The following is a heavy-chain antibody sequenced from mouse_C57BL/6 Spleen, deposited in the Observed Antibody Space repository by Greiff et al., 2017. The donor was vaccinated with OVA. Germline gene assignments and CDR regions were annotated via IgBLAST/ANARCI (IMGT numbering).Heavy chain of an antibody. CDR3: ASYGSSWWFAY. Sequence: VKLQESDAELVKPGASVKISCKVSGYTFTDHTIHWMKQRPEQGLVWIGYIYPRDGSTKYNEKFKGKATLTADKSSSTAYMQRNSLTSEDSAVYFCASYGSSWWFAYWGQGTLVTVSA. D-gene: IGHD1-1*01. V-gene: IGHV1-78*01. CDR1: GYTFTDHT. CDR2: IYPRDGST. J-gene: IGHJ3*01.